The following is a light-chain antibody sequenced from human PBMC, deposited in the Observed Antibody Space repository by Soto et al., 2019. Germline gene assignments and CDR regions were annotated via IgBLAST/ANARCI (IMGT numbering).Light chain of an antibody. Sequence: DIQMTQSPFSLSASVGDRVTITCRASQSISSYLNWYQQKPGKAPNLLIYAASSLQSGVPSRFSGSASGTDFTLTISSLHPEEFATYYCQQRYSTPFTFGQGTKLEIK. J-gene: IGKJ2*01. CDR3: QQRYSTPFT. CDR1: QSISSY. V-gene: IGKV1-39*01. CDR2: AAS.